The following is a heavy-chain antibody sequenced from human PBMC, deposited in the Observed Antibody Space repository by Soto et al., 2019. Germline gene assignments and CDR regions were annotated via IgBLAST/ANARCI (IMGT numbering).Heavy chain of an antibody. V-gene: IGHV1-18*01. CDR1: GYTFTSYG. D-gene: IGHD4-17*01. J-gene: IGHJ2*01. Sequence: QVQLVQSGAEVKKPGASVKVSCKASGYTFTSYGISWVRQAPGQGLEWMGWISAYNGNTNYAQKLQGRVTMTTDTSTSTAYMELRSLRSDEKAVYYCARAPFYGDYGYWYFDLWGRGTLVTVSS. CDR3: ARAPFYGDYGYWYFDL. CDR2: ISAYNGNT.